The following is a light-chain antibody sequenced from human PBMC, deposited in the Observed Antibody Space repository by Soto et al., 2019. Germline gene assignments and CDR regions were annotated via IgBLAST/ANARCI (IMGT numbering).Light chain of an antibody. V-gene: IGKV3-20*01. CDR2: GAS. Sequence: EIFLTQSPATLSVSPGARVTLSFRAGQSVSSSYLAWYQQKPGQAPRLLIYGASSMATGIPDRFSGSVYGTDFTLTISGLEHVDIEVFYCLPYGSSRGTIGG. CDR3: LPYGSSRGT. J-gene: IGKJ4*01. CDR1: QSVSSSY.